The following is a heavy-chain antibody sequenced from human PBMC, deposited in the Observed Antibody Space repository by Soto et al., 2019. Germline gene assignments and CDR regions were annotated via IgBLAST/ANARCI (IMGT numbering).Heavy chain of an antibody. CDR2: ISYDGSNK. V-gene: IGHV3-30-3*01. D-gene: IGHD3-22*01. CDR3: ARDYERYYYDSSGYYGYYYYGMDV. Sequence: PEGSPRLSCAASGFTFSIYAMHWVRQAPAKGLEGGAVISYDGSNKYYADSVKGRFTISRDNSKNTLYLQMNSLRAEDTAVYYCARDYERYYYDSSGYYGYYYYGMDVWGQAPPFTVSS. J-gene: IGHJ6*02. CDR1: GFTFSIYA.